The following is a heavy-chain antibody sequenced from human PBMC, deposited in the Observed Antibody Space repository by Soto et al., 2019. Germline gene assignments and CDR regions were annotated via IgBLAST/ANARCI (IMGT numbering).Heavy chain of an antibody. CDR1: GYSFTSYW. J-gene: IGHJ5*02. V-gene: IGHV5-51*01. Sequence: GESLKISCKGSGYSFTSYWIGWVRQMPGKGLEWMGIIYPGDSDTRYSPSFQGQVTISADKSISTAYLQWSSLKASDTAMYYCARGAFPDFWSGYYSAFDPWGQGTLVTVSS. D-gene: IGHD3-3*01. CDR3: ARGAFPDFWSGYYSAFDP. CDR2: IYPGDSDT.